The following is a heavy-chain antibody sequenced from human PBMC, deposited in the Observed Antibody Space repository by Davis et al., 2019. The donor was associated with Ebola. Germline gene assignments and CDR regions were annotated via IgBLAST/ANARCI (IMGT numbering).Heavy chain of an antibody. CDR2: IKQDGSEK. Sequence: GESLKISCAASGFTFSSYGMHWVRQAPGKGLEWVANIKQDGSEKYYVDSVKGRFTISRDNAKNSLYLQMNSLRAEDTAVYYCARESSWWGQGTLVTVSS. J-gene: IGHJ4*02. CDR3: ARESSW. D-gene: IGHD6-13*01. V-gene: IGHV3-7*01. CDR1: GFTFSSYG.